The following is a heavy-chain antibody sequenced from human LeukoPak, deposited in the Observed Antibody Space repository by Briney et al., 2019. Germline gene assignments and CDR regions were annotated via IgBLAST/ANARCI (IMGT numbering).Heavy chain of an antibody. J-gene: IGHJ6*03. Sequence: GASVKVSCKASGYTFTGYYMHWVRQAPGQGPEWMGWINPNSGDTYCAQKFQGRVTMTRDTSISTAYMELSRLRSDDTAVYYCARDGLASSWYPYYYYMDVWGKGTTVTVSS. CDR1: GYTFTGYY. V-gene: IGHV1-2*02. D-gene: IGHD6-13*01. CDR2: INPNSGDT. CDR3: ARDGLASSWYPYYYYMDV.